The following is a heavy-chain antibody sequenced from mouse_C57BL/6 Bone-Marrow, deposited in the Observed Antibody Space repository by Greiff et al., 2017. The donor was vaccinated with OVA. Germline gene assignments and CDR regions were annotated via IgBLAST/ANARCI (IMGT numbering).Heavy chain of an antibody. V-gene: IGHV2-2*01. CDR1: GFSFTSYG. J-gene: IGHJ4*01. CDR3: AGGYYYALDY. CDR2: IWSGGST. Sequence: VQLQESGPGLVQPSQSLSITCTVSGFSFTSYGVHWVRQSPGKGLEWLGVIWSGGSTDYNAAFISRLIISKDESKRQVLFKMNRRQADDTAIYYCAGGYYYALDYWGQGTTVTVSS.